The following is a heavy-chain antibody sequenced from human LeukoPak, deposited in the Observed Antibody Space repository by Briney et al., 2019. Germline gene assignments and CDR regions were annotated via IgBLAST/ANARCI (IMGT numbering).Heavy chain of an antibody. D-gene: IGHD4-17*01. V-gene: IGHV1-18*01. CDR1: GYTLTSYG. J-gene: IGHJ4*02. CDR2: ISTQSGNT. Sequence: ASVKVSCKASGYTLTSYGINWMRQAPGQGLEWMGWISTQSGNTNNAQKVQGRLTLTTDRSTNTAYMELRSPRSDDTAVYYCARGAYGDKWGQGTMVTVSS. CDR3: ARGAYGDK.